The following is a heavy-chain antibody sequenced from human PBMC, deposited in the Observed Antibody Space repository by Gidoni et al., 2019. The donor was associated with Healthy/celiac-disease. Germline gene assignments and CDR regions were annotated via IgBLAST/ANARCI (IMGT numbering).Heavy chain of an antibody. J-gene: IGHJ6*02. CDR3: AKDRVIAAAGTSYYYYGMDV. CDR2: ISSSGGST. CDR1: GFTFSSYA. Sequence: EEPMLESGGGLVQPGGSLRLSCAVSGFTFSSYALRWVRQAPGKGLEWVSAISSSGGSTYYADAVKGRFTISRDNSKNTLYLQMNSLRAEDTAVYYCAKDRVIAAAGTSYYYYGMDVWGQGTTVTVSS. D-gene: IGHD6-13*01. V-gene: IGHV3-23*01.